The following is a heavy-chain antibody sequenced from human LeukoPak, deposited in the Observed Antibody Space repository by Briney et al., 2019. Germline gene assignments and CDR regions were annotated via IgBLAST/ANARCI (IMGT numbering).Heavy chain of an antibody. V-gene: IGHV4-61*02. D-gene: IGHD4-11*01. Sequence: PSETLSLTCTVSGGSISSGSYYWSWIRQPAGKGLEWIGRIYTSGSTDYNPSLKSRVTISVDTSKNQFSLKLSSVTAADTAVYYCASIPLTTRYSNSLRGEFDYWGQGTLVTASS. J-gene: IGHJ4*02. CDR2: IYTSGST. CDR1: GGSISSGSYY. CDR3: ASIPLTTRYSNSLRGEFDY.